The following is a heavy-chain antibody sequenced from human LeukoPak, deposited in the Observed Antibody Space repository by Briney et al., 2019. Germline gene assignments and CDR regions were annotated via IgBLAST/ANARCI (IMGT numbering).Heavy chain of an antibody. V-gene: IGHV4-4*07. CDR1: GGSISGYY. Sequence: SETLSLTCVVSGGSISGYYWNWIRQSAGKGLEWIGRIYSSGSTAYNPSLESRVSMSVETSKKQLSLRLSSVTAADTAVYYCARGKYDTSGYYQQFDFWGQGTLVTVSS. J-gene: IGHJ4*02. CDR2: IYSSGST. CDR3: ARGKYDTSGYYQQFDF. D-gene: IGHD3-22*01.